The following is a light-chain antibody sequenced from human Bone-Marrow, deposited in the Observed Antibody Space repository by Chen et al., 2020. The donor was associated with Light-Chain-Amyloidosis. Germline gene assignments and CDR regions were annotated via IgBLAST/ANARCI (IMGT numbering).Light chain of an antibody. CDR3: QSADSSGTYAVI. J-gene: IGLJ2*01. V-gene: IGLV3-25*03. Sequence: SYELTPPPSVSVSPGQTARITCSGDVLPTKYAFWYQQKPGKAPALVIHRDTERPSGISERFSGSSSGTTATLSISGFQAEDEADYHCQSADSSGTYAVIFGGGTKLTVL. CDR1: VLPTKY. CDR2: RDT.